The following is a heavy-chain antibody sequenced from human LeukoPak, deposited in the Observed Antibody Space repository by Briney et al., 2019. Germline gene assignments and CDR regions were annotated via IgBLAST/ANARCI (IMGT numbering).Heavy chain of an antibody. Sequence: SETLSVTCTVYGGSCNIYYWSWVGQPSRKGLHLIGRIYTTGTTNYNPSLSSRLTMSVDTSKNQFSLNLKSVTAADTAVYYCARVGYIGSSWLFDYWGQGTLVTVSS. CDR1: GGSCNIYY. J-gene: IGHJ4*02. D-gene: IGHD1-26*01. CDR3: ARVGYIGSSWLFDY. V-gene: IGHV4-4*07. CDR2: IYTTGTT.